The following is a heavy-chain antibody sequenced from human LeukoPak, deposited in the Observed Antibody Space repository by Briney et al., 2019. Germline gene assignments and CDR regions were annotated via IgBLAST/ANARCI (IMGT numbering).Heavy chain of an antibody. V-gene: IGHV1-18*01. CDR3: ARGGSNWNYQYYFDY. CDR1: GYTFTNSG. D-gene: IGHD1-7*01. Sequence: ASVKVSCKASGYTFTNSGINWVRQAPGQGLEWMGWISPYSGTTNYAQKFQGRVTMTTDTSTSTAYMELRGLRSDDTAVYYCARGGSNWNYQYYFDYWGQGTLVTVSS. J-gene: IGHJ4*02. CDR2: ISPYSGTT.